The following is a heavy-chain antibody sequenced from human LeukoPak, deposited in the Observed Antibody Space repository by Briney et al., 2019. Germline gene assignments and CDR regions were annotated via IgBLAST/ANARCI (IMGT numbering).Heavy chain of an antibody. CDR3: ARGPAVADTNDY. CDR1: GYSISSGYY. V-gene: IGHV4-38-2*02. CDR2: IYHSGST. Sequence: PSETLSLTCTVSGYSISSGYYWGWIRQPPGKGLEWIAYIYHSGSTYYNPSLKSRVTISVDTSKNQFSLRLSSVTAADTAVYYCARGPAVADTNDYWGQGTLVTVSS. D-gene: IGHD6-19*01. J-gene: IGHJ4*02.